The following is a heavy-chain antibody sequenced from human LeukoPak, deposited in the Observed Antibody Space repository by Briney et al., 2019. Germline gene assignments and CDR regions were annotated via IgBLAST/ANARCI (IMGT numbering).Heavy chain of an antibody. CDR2: IYNSEST. CDR3: ARGRDEYKTGY. V-gene: IGHV4-59*01. J-gene: IGHJ4*02. Sequence: ASETLSRACIVSGGSISSDYWSWIRQPPGKGLEWIGCIYNSESTKDNPSLKSRVTMSVDTSKNQFFLRLSSVTAADTAVYYCARGRDEYKTGYWGQGTLVTVSS. D-gene: IGHD5-24*01. CDR1: GGSISSDY.